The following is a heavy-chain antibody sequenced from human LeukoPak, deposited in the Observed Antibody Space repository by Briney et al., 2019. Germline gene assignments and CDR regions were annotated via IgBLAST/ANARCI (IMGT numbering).Heavy chain of an antibody. CDR3: ARARWFDP. V-gene: IGHV3-7*01. CDR2: IKQDGSEK. J-gene: IGHJ5*02. Sequence: GGSLRLSCAASGFTFSNNWMSWVRQAPGKGLEWVANIKQDGSEKCYVDSVKGRFTISRDNAKNSLYLQMSSLRAEDTAVYYCARARWFDPWGQGTLVTVSS. CDR1: GFTFSNNW.